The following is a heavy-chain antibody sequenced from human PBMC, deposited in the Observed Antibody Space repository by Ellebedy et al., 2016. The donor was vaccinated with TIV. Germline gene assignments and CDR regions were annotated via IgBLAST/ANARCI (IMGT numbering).Heavy chain of an antibody. CDR1: GFTFSPYA. Sequence: GESLKISCAASGFTFSPYAMSWVRQAPGKGLEWVSGFGVSGDSTYYADSVKGRFTLSRDNSKNTLYLQMNSLRAEDTAIYYCARGRSGTYIHHAFDYWGQGTLVTVSS. V-gene: IGHV3-23*01. J-gene: IGHJ4*02. CDR2: FGVSGDST. CDR3: ARGRSGTYIHHAFDY. D-gene: IGHD1-14*01.